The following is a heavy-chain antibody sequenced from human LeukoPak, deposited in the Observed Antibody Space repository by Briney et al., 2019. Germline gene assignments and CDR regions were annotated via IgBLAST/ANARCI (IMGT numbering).Heavy chain of an antibody. D-gene: IGHD7-27*01. Sequence: GAAVKVSCKASGYTFTSYGISWVRQAPGQGLEWMGWISAYNGNTNYAQKLQGRVTMTTDTSTSTAYMELRSLRSDDTAVYFCARNLYGTGEFDYWGQGTLVTVSS. CDR2: ISAYNGNT. CDR3: ARNLYGTGEFDY. V-gene: IGHV1-18*01. J-gene: IGHJ4*02. CDR1: GYTFTSYG.